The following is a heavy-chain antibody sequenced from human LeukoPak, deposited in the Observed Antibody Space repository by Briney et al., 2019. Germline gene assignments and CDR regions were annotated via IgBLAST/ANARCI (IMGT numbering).Heavy chain of an antibody. D-gene: IGHD5-12*01. J-gene: IGHJ4*02. CDR1: GFTFSSYW. CDR2: IKQDGSEK. CDR3: ARLYSGYDSDYFDY. Sequence: GGSLRLPCAASGFTFSSYWMSWVRQAPGKGLEWVSNIKQDGSEKYYVDSVKGRFTISRDNAKNSLYLQMNSLRAEDTAVYYCARLYSGYDSDYFDYWGQGTLVTVSS. V-gene: IGHV3-7*01.